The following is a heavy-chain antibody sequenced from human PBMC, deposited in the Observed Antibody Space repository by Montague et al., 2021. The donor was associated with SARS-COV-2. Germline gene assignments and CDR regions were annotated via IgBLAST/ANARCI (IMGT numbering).Heavy chain of an antibody. J-gene: IGHJ3*01. CDR3: ARDLYWAFDA. D-gene: IGHD2-8*02. Sequence: CAISGDSVSSNIAAWNWIRQSPSRGLEWLGRTKYTSTRYETYAXSVQSRITITADTSKNQFSLHLSSVTPEDTAVYYCARDLYWAFDAWGLGTTVTVSA. V-gene: IGHV6-1*01. CDR1: GDSVSSNIAA. CDR2: TKYTSTRYE.